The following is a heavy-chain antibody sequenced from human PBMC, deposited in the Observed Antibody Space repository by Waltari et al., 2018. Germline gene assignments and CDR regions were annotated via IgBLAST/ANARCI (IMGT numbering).Heavy chain of an antibody. J-gene: IGHJ4*02. V-gene: IGHV4-39*01. CDR2: ICYSGAS. CDR1: GYSIIRGHYY. CDR3: VKQWGNIVPPVPRDVDH. Sequence: LQLQESGPTLVKPSETLSLTCSVSGYSIIRGHYYWGWIRQPPGKGLEWIGTICYSGASFYNPSLKSRVTISVDTSTNQFSLSLRSVTAADTATYYCVKQWGNIVPPVPRDVDHWGQGILVAVSS. D-gene: IGHD7-27*01.